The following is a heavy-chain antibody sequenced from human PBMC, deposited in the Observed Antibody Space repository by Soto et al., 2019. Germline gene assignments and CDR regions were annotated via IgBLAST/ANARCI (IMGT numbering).Heavy chain of an antibody. Sequence: GGSLRLSCAASGFTFSSYAMSWVRQAPGKGLERVSTISGSGGGTYYADSVNGRFTISGDNSKNTLFLQMNSLRAEDTALYYCARNWGIFDYWGQGTLVTVSS. J-gene: IGHJ4*02. CDR2: ISGSGGGT. CDR3: ARNWGIFDY. CDR1: GFTFSSYA. D-gene: IGHD7-27*01. V-gene: IGHV3-23*01.